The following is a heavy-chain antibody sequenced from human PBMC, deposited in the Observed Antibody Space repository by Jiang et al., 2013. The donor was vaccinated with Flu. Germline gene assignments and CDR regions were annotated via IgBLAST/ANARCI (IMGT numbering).Heavy chain of an antibody. CDR3: ARLITIFGVVKGMDV. D-gene: IGHD3-3*01. J-gene: IGHJ6*02. CDR2: IYYSGST. CDR1: GGSISSYY. Sequence: GLVKPSETLSLTCTVSGGSISSYYWSWIRQPPGKGLEWIGYIYYSGSTNYNPSLKSRVTISVDTSKNQFSLKLSSVTAADTAVYYCARLITIFGVVKGMDVWGQGTTVTVSS. V-gene: IGHV4-59*01.